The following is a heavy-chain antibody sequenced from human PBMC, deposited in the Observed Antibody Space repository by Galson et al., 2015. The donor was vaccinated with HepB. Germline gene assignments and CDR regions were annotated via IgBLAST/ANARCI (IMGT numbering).Heavy chain of an antibody. CDR3: ARTIGYSSSWYGRGYYYGMDV. D-gene: IGHD6-13*01. J-gene: IGHJ6*02. CDR2: ISAYNGNT. Sequence: SVKVSCKASGYTFTSYGISWVRQAPGQGLEWMGWISAYNGNTNYAQKLQGRVTMTTDTSTSTAYMELRSLRSDDTAVYYCARTIGYSSSWYGRGYYYGMDVWGQGTTDTVSS. CDR1: GYTFTSYG. V-gene: IGHV1-18*01.